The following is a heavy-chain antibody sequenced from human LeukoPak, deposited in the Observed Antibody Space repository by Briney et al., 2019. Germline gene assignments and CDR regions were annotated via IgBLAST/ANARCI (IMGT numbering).Heavy chain of an antibody. CDR1: GGSISSSSYY. CDR2: IYYSGST. CDR3: ARGSDYVWGSYRPDAFDI. V-gene: IGHV4-39*07. J-gene: IGHJ3*02. D-gene: IGHD3-16*02. Sequence: PSETLSLTCTVSGGSISSSSYYWGWIRQPPGKGLEWIGSIYYSGSTYYNPSLKSRVTISVDTSKNQFSLKLSSVTAADTAVYYCARGSDYVWGSYRPDAFDIWGQGTMVTVSS.